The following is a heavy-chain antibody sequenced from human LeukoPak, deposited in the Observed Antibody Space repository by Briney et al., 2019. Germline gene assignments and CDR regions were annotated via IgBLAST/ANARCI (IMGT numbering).Heavy chain of an antibody. CDR3: ARGLVGYFGNFVY. CDR1: GFTFSSYP. Sequence: SGGSLRLSCAASGFTFSSYPMSWVRQAPGKGLEWVSVISGRAHARYYADAVKGRFTISRDNSRNTLYHQMNTLRAEDTAVYYCARGLVGYFGNFVYWGQGSLVTVCS. D-gene: IGHD3-9*01. CDR2: ISGRAHAR. J-gene: IGHJ4*02. V-gene: IGHV3-23*01.